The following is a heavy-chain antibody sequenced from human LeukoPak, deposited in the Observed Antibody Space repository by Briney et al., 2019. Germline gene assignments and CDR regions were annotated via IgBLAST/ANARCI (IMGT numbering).Heavy chain of an antibody. V-gene: IGHV3-74*01. Sequence: GGSLRLSRAASGFTFSSYWMHWVRQAPGKGLVWVSRINSDGSSTSYADSVKGRFTISRDNAKNTLYLQMNSLRAEDTAVYYCARGLGCSSTSCYYYYYYMDVWGKGTTVTVSS. D-gene: IGHD2-2*01. J-gene: IGHJ6*03. CDR2: INSDGSST. CDR3: ARGLGCSSTSCYYYYYYMDV. CDR1: GFTFSSYW.